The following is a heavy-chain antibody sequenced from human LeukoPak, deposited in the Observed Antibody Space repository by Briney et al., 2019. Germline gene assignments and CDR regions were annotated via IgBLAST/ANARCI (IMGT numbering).Heavy chain of an antibody. CDR1: GFTFDDYY. D-gene: IGHD3-16*02. CDR3: ARGFSSYPAE. V-gene: IGHV3-11*01. Sequence: GESLKISCAASGFTFDDYYMSWIRQAPGEGLDWVSYISNGGGHISYADSVRGRFTISRDNTKNSLYLHMDSLRADDTAVYYCARGFSSYPAEWGQGTLVTISS. J-gene: IGHJ4*02. CDR2: ISNGGGHI.